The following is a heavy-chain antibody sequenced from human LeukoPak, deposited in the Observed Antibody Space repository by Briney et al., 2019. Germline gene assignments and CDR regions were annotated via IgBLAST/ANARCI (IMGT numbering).Heavy chain of an antibody. CDR3: ARAQGENLITMMVPSAFDI. J-gene: IGHJ3*02. CDR1: GGTFSSYA. D-gene: IGHD3-22*01. CDR2: IIPIFGTA. Sequence: SVKVSCKASGGTFSSYAISWVRQAPGQGLEWMGGIIPIFGTANYAQKFQGRVTITADESTSTAYMELSSLRSEDTAVYYCARAQGENLITMMVPSAFDIWGQGTMVTVSS. V-gene: IGHV1-69*13.